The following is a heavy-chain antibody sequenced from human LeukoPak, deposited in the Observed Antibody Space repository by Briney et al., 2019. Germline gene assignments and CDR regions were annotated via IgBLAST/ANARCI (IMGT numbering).Heavy chain of an antibody. CDR1: GFTFDDYA. Sequence: GGSLRLSCAASGFTFDDYAMHWVRQAPGKGLEWVSGISWNSGSIGYADSVKGRFTISRDNAKNSLYLQMNSLRAEDTAVYYCARDAISHAPETADYWGQGTLVTVSS. CDR3: ARDAISHAPETADY. J-gene: IGHJ4*02. CDR2: ISWNSGSI. V-gene: IGHV3-9*01. D-gene: IGHD3-9*01.